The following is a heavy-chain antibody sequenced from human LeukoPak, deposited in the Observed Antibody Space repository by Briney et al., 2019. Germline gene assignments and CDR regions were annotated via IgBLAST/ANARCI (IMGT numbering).Heavy chain of an antibody. J-gene: IGHJ5*02. V-gene: IGHV4-30-4*01. D-gene: IGHD3-22*01. CDR2: FYYSGST. CDR1: GGSISSGDYY. CDR3: ARPFYYDSRIDP. Sequence: RSSETLSLTCTVSGGSISSGDYYWSWIRHPPGKGLEWIGYFYYSGSTYYNPSLKSRLTISADTSKNQFSLKLSSVTAADTAVYYCARPFYYDSRIDPWGQGTLVTVSS.